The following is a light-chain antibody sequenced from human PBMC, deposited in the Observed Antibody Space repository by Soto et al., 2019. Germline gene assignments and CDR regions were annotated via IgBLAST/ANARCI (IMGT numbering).Light chain of an antibody. CDR1: SGDVGGYNY. V-gene: IGLV2-14*03. CDR2: DVS. J-gene: IGLJ2*01. CDR3: SSYTSSSTRVV. Sequence: QSALTQPASVSGSPGQSITISCTGTSGDVGGYNYVSWYQQHPGKAPKVMIFDVSRRPSGVSNRFSGSKSGNTASLTISGLQVEDEADYYCSSYTSSSTRVVFGGGTKVTVL.